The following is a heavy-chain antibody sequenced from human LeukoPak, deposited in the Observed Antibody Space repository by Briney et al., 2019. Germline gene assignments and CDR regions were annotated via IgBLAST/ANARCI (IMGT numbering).Heavy chain of an antibody. D-gene: IGHD4-11*01. Sequence: SVKVSCKASGGTFSSYAISWVRQAPGQGLEWMGRIIPILGIANYAQKFQGRVTITADKPTSTAYMELSSLRSEDTAVYYCATATHDYPQDWGQGTLVTVSS. CDR3: ATATHDYPQD. J-gene: IGHJ4*02. V-gene: IGHV1-69*04. CDR2: IIPILGIA. CDR1: GGTFSSYA.